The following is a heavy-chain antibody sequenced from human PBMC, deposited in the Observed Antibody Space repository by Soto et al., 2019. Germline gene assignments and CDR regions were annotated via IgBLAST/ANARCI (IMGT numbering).Heavy chain of an antibody. J-gene: IGHJ5*02. V-gene: IGHV5-51*01. D-gene: IGHD6-25*01. CDR3: ARGTSGRSAADYFDP. Sequence: GESLKISCKGSGYRFTTSWIAWVRQMPGKGLEWMGIIHPADSDTTYSPSFQGQVTISADMSISTAYLRWRSLKASDTAIYYCARGTSGRSAADYFDPWGQGTLVTVSS. CDR1: GYRFTTSW. CDR2: IHPADSDT.